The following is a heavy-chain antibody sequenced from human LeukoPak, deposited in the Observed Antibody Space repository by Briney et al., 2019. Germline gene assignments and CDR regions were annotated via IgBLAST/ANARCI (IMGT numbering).Heavy chain of an antibody. Sequence: SLRPSSPPAALLSSDSWMDCDRQAPGKLLGWVASILGVVSETAYVDSVRGRFTVSRDNAKKSLYLQMSSLRAEDAGVYYCVRDGGYWKFDYWGQGALVTVSS. J-gene: IGHJ4*02. CDR1: ALLSSDSW. V-gene: IGHV3-7*01. CDR2: ILGVVSET. CDR3: VRDGGYWKFDY. D-gene: IGHD3-10*01.